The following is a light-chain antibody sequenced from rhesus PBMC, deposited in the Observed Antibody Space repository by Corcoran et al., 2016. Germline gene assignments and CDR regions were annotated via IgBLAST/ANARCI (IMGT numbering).Light chain of an antibody. CDR2: KAS. Sequence: DIQMTQSPSSLSASVGDTVTITCRASQSISSWLDWYQQKPGKAPKLLIYKASSLQSGVPSRFSGSGSGTDFTLTISSLQPKDFATYYCLQYSSSPLTFGGGTKVEIK. CDR1: QSISSW. CDR3: LQYSSSPLT. V-gene: IGKV1-22*01. J-gene: IGKJ4*01.